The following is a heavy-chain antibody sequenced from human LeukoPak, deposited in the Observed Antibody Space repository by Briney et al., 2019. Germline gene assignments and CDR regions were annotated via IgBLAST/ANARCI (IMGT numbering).Heavy chain of an antibody. D-gene: IGHD1-7*01. CDR2: ISPNSGGT. CDR1: GYTFIASY. J-gene: IGHJ4*02. V-gene: IGHV1-2*02. Sequence: ASVKVSCKATGYTFIASYIHWVRRAPGQGLEWMGWISPNSGGTRYAQKFQGRVSMTRDISINTVYMELSSLRSDDTVVYYTARDLMELPLWFLDYWGQGTLVTVSS. CDR3: ARDLMELPLWFLDY.